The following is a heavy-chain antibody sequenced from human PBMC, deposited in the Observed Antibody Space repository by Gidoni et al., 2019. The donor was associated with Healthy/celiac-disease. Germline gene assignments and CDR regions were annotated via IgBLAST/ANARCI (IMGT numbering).Heavy chain of an antibody. CDR2: ISGSGGST. Sequence: EVQLLESGGGLVQPGGSLRLSCAASGFTFRSYAMSWFRQAPGKGLEWVSAISGSGGSTYYADSVKGRFTISRDNSKNTLYLQMNSLRAEDTAVYYCAKDVFMGSYSGFDYWGQGTLVTVSS. D-gene: IGHD1-26*01. CDR3: AKDVFMGSYSGFDY. J-gene: IGHJ4*02. CDR1: GFTFRSYA. V-gene: IGHV3-23*01.